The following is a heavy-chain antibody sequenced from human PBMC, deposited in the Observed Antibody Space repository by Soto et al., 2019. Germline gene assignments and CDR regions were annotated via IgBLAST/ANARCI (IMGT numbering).Heavy chain of an antibody. D-gene: IGHD6-6*01. Sequence: QVQLVQSGAEVKKPGASVKVSCQASGYTFSNYGFSWVRQAPGQGLEWMGWISGYNGNTNYAERIQGRVTMTTDTSTSTAYMELKSLRYDDTAVYYCAREGQLGYWGQGTPVTVSS. CDR1: GYTFSNYG. V-gene: IGHV1-18*01. J-gene: IGHJ4*02. CDR2: ISGYNGNT. CDR3: AREGQLGY.